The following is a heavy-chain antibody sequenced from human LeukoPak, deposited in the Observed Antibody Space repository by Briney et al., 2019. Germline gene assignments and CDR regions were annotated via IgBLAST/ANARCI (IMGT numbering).Heavy chain of an antibody. CDR1: GFTFSSYG. J-gene: IGHJ4*01. CDR2: ISYDGSNK. D-gene: IGHD3-10*01. V-gene: IGHV3-30*03. CDR3: ARDPVGEGYYPYYFDY. Sequence: GRSLRLSCAASGFTFSSYGMHWVRQAPGKGLEWVAVISYDGSNKYYADSVKGRFTISRDNSKNTLYLQMNSLRAEDTAVYYYARDPVGEGYYPYYFDYWGQGTLVTAS.